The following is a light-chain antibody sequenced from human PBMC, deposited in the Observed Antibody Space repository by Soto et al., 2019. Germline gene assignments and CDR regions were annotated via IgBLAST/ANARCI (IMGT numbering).Light chain of an antibody. J-gene: IGKJ1*01. CDR3: QQYSVYSWT. Sequence: DIQMTQSPSTLSASVGDRVTITCRASQSISSWLAWYQQKPGEAPKLLIYKVSSLDSGVPSRFSGSGSGTEFTLTISSLQPDDFAAYYCQQYSVYSWTFGQGTKVEIK. V-gene: IGKV1-5*03. CDR1: QSISSW. CDR2: KVS.